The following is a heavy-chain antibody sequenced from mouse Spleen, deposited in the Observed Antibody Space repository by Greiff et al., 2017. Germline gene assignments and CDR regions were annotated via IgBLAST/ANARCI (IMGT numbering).Heavy chain of an antibody. CDR3: ASMITTRDY. Sequence: EVKLQESGAELVRPGASVKLSCTASGFNIKDDYMHWVKQRPEQGLEWIGWIDPENGDTEYASKFQGKATITADTSSNTAYLQLSSLTSEDTAVYYCASMITTRDYWGQGTTLTVSS. CDR1: GFNIKDDY. J-gene: IGHJ2*01. D-gene: IGHD2-4*01. V-gene: IGHV14-4*01. CDR2: IDPENGDT.